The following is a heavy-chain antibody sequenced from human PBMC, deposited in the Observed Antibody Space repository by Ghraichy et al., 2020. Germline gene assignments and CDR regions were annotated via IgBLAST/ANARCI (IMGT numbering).Heavy chain of an antibody. CDR2: VYYSGST. CDR3: ARDSGGSGSYYAPYYYGMDV. D-gene: IGHD3-10*01. J-gene: IGHJ6*02. Sequence: ESLSLTCTVSGGSISSYYWSWIRQPPGKGLEWIGYVYYSGSTNYNPSLKSRVIISVDTSKNQFSLNLTSVTAADTAVYFCARDSGGSGSYYAPYYYGMDVWGQGTTVTVSS. CDR1: GGSISSYY. V-gene: IGHV4-59*01.